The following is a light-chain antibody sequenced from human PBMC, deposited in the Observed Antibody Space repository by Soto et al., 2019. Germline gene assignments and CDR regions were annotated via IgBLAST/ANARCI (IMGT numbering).Light chain of an antibody. J-gene: IGKJ1*01. CDR1: QSISSW. Sequence: DIQMTQSPSTLSASVGDRVSITCRASQSISSWLAWYQQKPGKAPKFLIYDASKLESGVPSRFSGSGSGTKFTLTISSLQPDDFATYYCQQYDSYDPTFGQGTKVEIK. CDR3: QQYDSYDPT. CDR2: DAS. V-gene: IGKV1-5*01.